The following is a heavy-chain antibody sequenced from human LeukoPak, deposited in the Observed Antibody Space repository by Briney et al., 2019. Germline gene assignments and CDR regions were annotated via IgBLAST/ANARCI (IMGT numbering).Heavy chain of an antibody. CDR3: VRIRGLGLFDY. CDR1: GDSVSNNRAS. Sequence: SQTLSLTCAISGDSVSNNRASWGWIRQSPSRGLEWLGRTYYRSQRFDDYAPSLRSRITINPDTSKNQFSLQLTSVTPEDTAVYYCVRIRGLGLFDYWGQGTLVTVSS. D-gene: IGHD1-26*01. J-gene: IGHJ4*02. V-gene: IGHV6-1*01. CDR2: TYYRSQRFD.